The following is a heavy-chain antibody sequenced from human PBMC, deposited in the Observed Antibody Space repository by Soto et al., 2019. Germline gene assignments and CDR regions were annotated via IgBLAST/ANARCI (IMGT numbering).Heavy chain of an antibody. V-gene: IGHV4-30-4*01. CDR3: ARVVQFYDSSGYSFYYFDY. CDR2: IYYSRSD. D-gene: IGHD3-22*01. CDR1: GDSLNSADYY. Sequence: SETLSLTCTVSGDSLNSADYYWSWLRHPPGKGLEWIGYIYYSRSDYYNPSLGRRATITIDTSRNQFSLNLMSVTAADTAVYYCARVVQFYDSSGYSFYYFDYWGQGALVTVSS. J-gene: IGHJ4*02.